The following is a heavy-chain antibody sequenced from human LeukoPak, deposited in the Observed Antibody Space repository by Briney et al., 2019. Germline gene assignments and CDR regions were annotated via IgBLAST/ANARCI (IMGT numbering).Heavy chain of an antibody. J-gene: IGHJ6*03. D-gene: IGHD3-22*01. CDR2: IIPIFGTA. Sequence: ASVKVSCKASGGTFSSYAISWMRQAPGQGLEWMGGIIPIFGTANYAQKFQGRVTITTDESTSTAYMELSSLRSEDTAVYYCASNYDSSGYHLGYYYMDVWGKGTTVTVSS. CDR3: ASNYDSSGYHLGYYYMDV. V-gene: IGHV1-69*05. CDR1: GGTFSSYA.